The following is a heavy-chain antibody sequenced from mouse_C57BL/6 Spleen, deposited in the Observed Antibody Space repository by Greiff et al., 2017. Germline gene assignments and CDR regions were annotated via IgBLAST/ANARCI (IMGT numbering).Heavy chain of an antibody. CDR3: ARSGDYDAGDY. V-gene: IGHV1-54*01. D-gene: IGHD2-4*01. J-gene: IGHJ2*01. Sequence: VQLVESGAELVRPGTSVKVSCKASGYAFTNYLIEWVKQRPGQGLEWIGVINPGSGGTNYNEKFKGKATLTADKSSSTAYMQLSSLTSEDSAVYFCARSGDYDAGDYWGQGTTLTVSS. CDR2: INPGSGGT. CDR1: GYAFTNYL.